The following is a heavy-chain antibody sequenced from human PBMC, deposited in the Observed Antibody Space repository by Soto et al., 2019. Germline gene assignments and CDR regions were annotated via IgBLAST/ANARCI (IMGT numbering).Heavy chain of an antibody. J-gene: IGHJ4*02. V-gene: IGHV4-59*08. CDR2: IYSSGST. Sequence: PSETLSLTCTVSGGSITSYYWRWIRQPPGKGLDYIGYIYSSGSTNYNPSLKSRVTISVDTSKNQFSLKLTSVTAADTAVYYCARAPRSGPFDYWGQGTLVTVSS. CDR3: ARAPRSGPFDY. CDR1: GGSITSYY. D-gene: IGHD3-10*01.